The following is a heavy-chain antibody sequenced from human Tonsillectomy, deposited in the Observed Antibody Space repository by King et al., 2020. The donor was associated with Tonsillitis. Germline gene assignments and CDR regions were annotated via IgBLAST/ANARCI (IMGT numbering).Heavy chain of an antibody. D-gene: IGHD6-19*01. Sequence: QLVQSGAEVKKPGSSVKVSCKASGGTFNNYVISWVRQAPGQGLEWMGGIIPIFGTPNYAQKFQDRVTIIADASTTTAYMELSSLRSEDTAVYYCARVNKEWLAVDYWGQGTLVTVSS. V-gene: IGHV1-69*01. CDR1: GGTFNNYV. CDR2: IIPIFGTP. J-gene: IGHJ4*02. CDR3: ARVNKEWLAVDY.